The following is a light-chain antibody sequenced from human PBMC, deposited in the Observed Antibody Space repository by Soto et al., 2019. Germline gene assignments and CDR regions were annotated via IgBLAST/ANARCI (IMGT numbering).Light chain of an antibody. J-gene: IGKJ4*01. CDR1: QGISSA. Sequence: AIQLTQSPSSLSASVGDRGTITCRASQGISSALAWYQQKPGKAPKLLIYDASSLESGVPSRFSGSGSGTDFTLTISSLQPEDFATYYCQQFNSYPFFGGGTKVEIK. CDR3: QQFNSYPF. CDR2: DAS. V-gene: IGKV1-13*02.